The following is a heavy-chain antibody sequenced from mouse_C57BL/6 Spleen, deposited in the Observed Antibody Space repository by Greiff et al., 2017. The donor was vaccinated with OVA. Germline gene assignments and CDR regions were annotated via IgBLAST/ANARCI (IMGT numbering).Heavy chain of an antibody. J-gene: IGHJ1*03. V-gene: IGHV2-9-1*01. CDR3: ARNRGLELRSSAGYFDV. D-gene: IGHD1-1*01. Sequence: QVQLKESGPGLVAPSQSLSITCTVSGFSLTSYAISWVRQPPGKGLEWLGVIWTGGGTNYNSALKSRLSISKDNSKSQVFLKMNSLQTDDTARYYCARNRGLELRSSAGYFDVWGTGTTVTVSS. CDR1: GFSLTSYA. CDR2: IWTGGGT.